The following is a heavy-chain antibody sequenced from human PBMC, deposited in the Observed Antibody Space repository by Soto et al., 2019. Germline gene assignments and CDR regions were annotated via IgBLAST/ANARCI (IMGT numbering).Heavy chain of an antibody. Sequence: EVQLAEPGGGLAQPGGPRRLSSAASGSTLSGYAMDWVRQAPGKGLGYVSGISSNGVGTYYANSVQGRFTISRDNSKNTVYLQMGSLRPEDMAVYYCARRARPDFYYMDVWGKGTTVTVSS. CDR3: ARRARPDFYYMDV. J-gene: IGHJ6*03. CDR2: ISSNGVGT. V-gene: IGHV3-64*01. CDR1: GSTLSGYA. D-gene: IGHD6-6*01.